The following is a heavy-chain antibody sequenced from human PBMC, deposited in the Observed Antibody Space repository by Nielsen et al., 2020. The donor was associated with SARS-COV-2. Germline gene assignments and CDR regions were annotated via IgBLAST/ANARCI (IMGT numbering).Heavy chain of an antibody. CDR3: SRVRLGIVGATTTYYYGMDV. J-gene: IGHJ6*02. CDR1: GGSVTSNDW. Sequence: SETLSLTCAVSGGSVTSNDWWTWVRLLPGKGLEWIGEIYHSGGTNYDPSLKSRVSMSVDKSKNQFSLTLTSVTAADTAVYFCSRVRLGIVGATTTYYYGMDVWGQGTTVTVSS. V-gene: IGHV4-4*02. CDR2: IYHSGGT. D-gene: IGHD1-26*01.